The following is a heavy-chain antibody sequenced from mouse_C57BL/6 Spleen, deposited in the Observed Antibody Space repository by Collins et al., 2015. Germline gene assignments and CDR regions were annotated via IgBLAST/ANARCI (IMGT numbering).Heavy chain of an antibody. Sequence: DVQLQESGPGLVKPSQSLSLTCSVTGYSITSGYYWNWIRQFPGNKLEWMGYISYDGSNNYNPSLKNRISITRDTSKNQFFLRLNSVTTEDTATYYCATAQATAWFAYWGQGDSGHCLC. CDR3: ATAQATAWFAY. D-gene: IGHD3-2*02. CDR2: ISYDGSN. V-gene: IGHV3-6*01. J-gene: IGHJ3*01. CDR1: GYSITSGYY.